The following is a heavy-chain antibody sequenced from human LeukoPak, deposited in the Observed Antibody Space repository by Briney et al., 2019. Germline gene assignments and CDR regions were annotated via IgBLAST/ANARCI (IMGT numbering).Heavy chain of an antibody. CDR1: GGSFSGYY. D-gene: IGHD2-2*01. CDR2: INHSGST. J-gene: IGHJ4*02. V-gene: IGHV4-34*01. Sequence: SETLSLTCAVYGGSFSGYYWSWIRQPPGKGLEWIGEINHSGSTNYNPSLKSRVTISVDASKNQFSLKLSSVTAADTAVYYCARGAMEGYCSSTSCSPDFDYWGQGTLVTVSS. CDR3: ARGAMEGYCSSTSCSPDFDY.